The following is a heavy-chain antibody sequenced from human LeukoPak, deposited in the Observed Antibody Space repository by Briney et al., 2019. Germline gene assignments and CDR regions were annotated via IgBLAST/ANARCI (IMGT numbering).Heavy chain of an antibody. D-gene: IGHD6-19*01. Sequence: ASVKVSCKASGYTFTSYYMHWVRQAPGQGLEWMGIINPSGGSTSYAQKFQGRVTMTRDTSTSTVYVELSSLRSEDTAVYYCARDHRGSGWFSPGNAFDIWGQGTMVTVSS. CDR3: ARDHRGSGWFSPGNAFDI. CDR1: GYTFTSYY. J-gene: IGHJ3*02. V-gene: IGHV1-46*01. CDR2: INPSGGST.